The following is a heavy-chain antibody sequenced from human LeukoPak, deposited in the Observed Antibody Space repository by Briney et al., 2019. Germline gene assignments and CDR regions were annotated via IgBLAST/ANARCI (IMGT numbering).Heavy chain of an antibody. CDR2: GGSGGST. V-gene: IGHV3-23*01. Sequence: GGSLRLSCAASGFIFSSYAMSWVRQAPGKGLEWVSYGGSGGSTYYADSVKGRFTVSRDNSKSTLYLQMNSLTAEDTAVYYCAKMRGQYYHYYYMDAWGKGTTVTVSS. J-gene: IGHJ6*03. CDR1: GFIFSSYA. CDR3: AKMRGQYYHYYYMDA.